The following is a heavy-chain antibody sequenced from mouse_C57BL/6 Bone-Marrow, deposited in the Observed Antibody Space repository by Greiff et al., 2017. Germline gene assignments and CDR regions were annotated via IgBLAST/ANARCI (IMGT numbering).Heavy chain of an antibody. Sequence: QVHVKQSGTELVKPGASVKLSCKASGYTFTSYWMHWVKQRPGQGLEWIGNINPSNGGTNYNEKFKSKATLTVAKSSSTAHMQLSSLTSEDSAVYYWARDYLLPAYWGQGTLVTVSA. CDR2: INPSNGGT. CDR1: GYTFTSYW. J-gene: IGHJ3*01. CDR3: ARDYLLPAY. D-gene: IGHD1-1*01. V-gene: IGHV1-53*01.